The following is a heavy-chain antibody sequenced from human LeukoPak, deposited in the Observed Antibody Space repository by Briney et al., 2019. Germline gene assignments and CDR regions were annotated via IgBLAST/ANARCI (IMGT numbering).Heavy chain of an antibody. Sequence: PSETLSLTCTVSGGSISSYYWSWIRQPPGKGLEWIGYIYYSGSTYYNPSLKSRVTISVDTSKNQFSLKLSSVTAADTAVYYCARGTDDSSGYPFDYWGQGTLVTVSS. J-gene: IGHJ4*02. CDR2: IYYSGST. CDR3: ARGTDDSSGYPFDY. V-gene: IGHV4-59*06. D-gene: IGHD3-22*01. CDR1: GGSISSYY.